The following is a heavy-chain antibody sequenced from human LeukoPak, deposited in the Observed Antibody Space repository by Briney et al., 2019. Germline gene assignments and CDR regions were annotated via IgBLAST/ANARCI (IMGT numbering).Heavy chain of an antibody. V-gene: IGHV1-18*01. CDR2: ISVYNGNT. J-gene: IGHJ4*02. CDR3: ARAPSFDDSSGYYYGDY. D-gene: IGHD3-22*01. CDR1: GGTFSSYA. Sequence: GASVKVSCKASGGTFSSYAISWVRQAPGQGLEWMGWISVYNGNTNYVQKLQGRVTMTTDTSTSTAYMELRSLRSDDTAVYYCARAPSFDDSSGYYYGDYWGQGTLVTVSS.